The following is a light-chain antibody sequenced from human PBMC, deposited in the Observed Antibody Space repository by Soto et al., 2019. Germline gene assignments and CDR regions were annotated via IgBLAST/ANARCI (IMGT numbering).Light chain of an antibody. CDR2: TNN. Sequence: QSVLTQPPSASGTPGQRVTISCSGSFSNIENNYVYWYRQLLPGTAPKLLIYTNNQRPSGVPDRFSGSKSGTSASLAISGLRSEDEADYYCASWDDSLSGVVFGGGTKLTVL. CDR1: FSNIENNY. CDR3: ASWDDSLSGVV. J-gene: IGLJ2*01. V-gene: IGLV1-47*01.